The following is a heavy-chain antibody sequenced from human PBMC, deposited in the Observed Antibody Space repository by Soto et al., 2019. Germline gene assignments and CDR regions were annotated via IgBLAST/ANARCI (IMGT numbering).Heavy chain of an antibody. CDR2: IIPIFGTA. Sequence: SVKVSCKASGGTFRSYAINWVRQAPGQGLECMGGIIPIFGTANYVEKFQGRVTITADESTSTAYMELSSLRSEDTAVYYCASSLYCDGGSCDDCYYYGMDVWGQGTTVTVSS. CDR3: ASSLYCDGGSCDDCYYYGMDV. J-gene: IGHJ6*02. D-gene: IGHD2-15*01. V-gene: IGHV1-69*13. CDR1: GGTFRSYA.